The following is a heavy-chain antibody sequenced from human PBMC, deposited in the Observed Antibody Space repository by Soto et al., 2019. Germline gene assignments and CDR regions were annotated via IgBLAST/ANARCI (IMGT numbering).Heavy chain of an antibody. J-gene: IGHJ4*02. CDR3: ARTTVAQNEYLDY. CDR2: IDRDGSGK. Sequence: EVQLVESGGGLVQPGGSLRLACAASGFTFSGHRMTWVRQAPGKGLEWVANIDRDGSGKYYVDSVRGRFTISRDNAENSVYLPRSSLGDEDTALYYCARTTVAQNEYLDYWGQGARVTVSS. CDR1: GFTFSGHR. D-gene: IGHD4-17*01. V-gene: IGHV3-7*01.